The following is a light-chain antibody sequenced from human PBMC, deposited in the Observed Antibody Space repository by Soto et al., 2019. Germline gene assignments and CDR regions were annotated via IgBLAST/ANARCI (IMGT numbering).Light chain of an antibody. Sequence: QSVLTQPPSASGTPGQRVTISCSGSSSNIGDNPVNWYQQVPGAAPKLLIDINDQRPSGVPDRFSGSKSGTSASLAISGLQPEDEADYYCAAWDDSLNALFGTGTKLTVL. CDR1: SSNIGDNP. CDR3: AAWDDSLNAL. V-gene: IGLV1-44*01. J-gene: IGLJ1*01. CDR2: IND.